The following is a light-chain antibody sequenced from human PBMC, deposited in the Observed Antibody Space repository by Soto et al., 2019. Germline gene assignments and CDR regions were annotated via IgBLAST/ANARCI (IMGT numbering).Light chain of an antibody. J-gene: IGKJ5*01. CDR3: HQYNTYST. V-gene: IGKV1-5*01. Sequence: TQSASALSASVGDRVTITCRASQSISSWLAWYQQKPGKAPQALIYDASSLKSGVPSRFSGNGSGAEFTLTISSLQPDDFATYYCHQYNTYSTSGQGTRLEI. CDR1: QSISSW. CDR2: DAS.